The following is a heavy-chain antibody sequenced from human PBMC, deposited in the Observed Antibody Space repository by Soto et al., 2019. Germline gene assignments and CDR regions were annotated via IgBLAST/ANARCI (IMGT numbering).Heavy chain of an antibody. CDR2: IIPMFGTA. Sequence: QVQLVQSGAEVKKPGSSVKVSCKASGGTFSSDSISWLRQAPGQGPEWMGGIIPMFGTANYAQKLQGRVTITADEFTSTAYMELSSLTSEDTAVYFCARDWTIWGQGTMVTVSS. CDR3: ARDWTI. CDR1: GGTFSSDS. D-gene: IGHD3-3*01. V-gene: IGHV1-69*12. J-gene: IGHJ3*02.